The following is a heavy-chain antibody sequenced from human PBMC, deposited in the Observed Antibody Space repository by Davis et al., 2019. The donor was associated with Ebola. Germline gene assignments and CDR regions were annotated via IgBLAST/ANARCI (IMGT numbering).Heavy chain of an antibody. J-gene: IGHJ6*01. CDR3: ASSLYGDYITPHYYYYYGMDV. CDR1: GGPVSSGTYY. D-gene: IGHD4-17*01. Sequence: SETLSLTCSVSGGPVSSGTYYWSWFRQPPGKGLEWLGYIFHSGSPNYNPSLKSRVTISVDTSKNQFSLKLTSVTAADTAVYYCASSLYGDYITPHYYYYYGMDVWVQGTTVTVSS. CDR2: IFHSGSP. V-gene: IGHV4-61*01.